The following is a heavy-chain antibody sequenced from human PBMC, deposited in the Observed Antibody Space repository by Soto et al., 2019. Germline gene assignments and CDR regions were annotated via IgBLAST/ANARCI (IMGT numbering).Heavy chain of an antibody. CDR2: ISSSSSYI. CDR1: GFTFISYS. CDR3: ARYDEYSSSSDY. Sequence: GGSLRLSCAASGFTFISYSMNWVRQAPGKGLEWVSSISSSSSYIYYADSVKGRFTISRDNAKNSLYLQMNSLRAEDTAVYYCARYDEYSSSSDYWGQGTLVTVSS. D-gene: IGHD6-6*01. J-gene: IGHJ4*02. V-gene: IGHV3-21*01.